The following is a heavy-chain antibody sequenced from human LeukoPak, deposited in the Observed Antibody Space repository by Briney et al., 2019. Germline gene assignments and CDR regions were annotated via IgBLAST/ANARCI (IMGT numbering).Heavy chain of an antibody. CDR3: ARAPLGPGGIFPPGAGDN. V-gene: IGHV1-69*13. D-gene: IGHD2-15*01. Sequence: GASVKVSCKASGGTFSNYAISWVRQAPGQGLEWMGGIIPIFDAADYAQKFQGRVTITADESTSTAYMELSSLRAEDTAVYYCARAPLGPGGIFPPGAGDNGGQGTWVPVSS. J-gene: IGHJ4*02. CDR2: IIPIFDAA. CDR1: GGTFSNYA.